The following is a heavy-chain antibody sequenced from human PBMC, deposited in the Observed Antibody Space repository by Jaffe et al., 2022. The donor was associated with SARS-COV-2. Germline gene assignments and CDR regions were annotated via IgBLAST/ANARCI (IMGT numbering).Heavy chain of an antibody. Sequence: QLQLQESGPGLVKPSETLSLTCTVSGGSISSSSYYWGWIRQPPGKGLEWIGSIYYSGSTYYNPSLKSRVTISVDTSKNQFSLKLSSVTAADTAVYYCARDEGAVRERSQNYGDYEFFFDYWGQGTLVTVSS. CDR3: ARDEGAVRERSQNYGDYEFFFDY. V-gene: IGHV4-39*02. CDR2: IYYSGST. CDR1: GGSISSSSYY. D-gene: IGHD4-17*01. J-gene: IGHJ4*02.